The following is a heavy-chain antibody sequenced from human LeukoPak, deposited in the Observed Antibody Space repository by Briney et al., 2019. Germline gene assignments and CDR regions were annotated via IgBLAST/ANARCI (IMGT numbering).Heavy chain of an antibody. Sequence: GGSLRLSCAASGFTFSRYGMHWVRQAPGKGLEWVAVISYDGSNKYYADSVKGRFTISRDNSKNTLYLQMNSLRAEDTAVYYCAKAFYDSSGPPGLLDYWGQGTLVTVSS. CDR2: ISYDGSNK. D-gene: IGHD3-22*01. CDR1: GFTFSRYG. J-gene: IGHJ4*02. V-gene: IGHV3-30*18. CDR3: AKAFYDSSGPPGLLDY.